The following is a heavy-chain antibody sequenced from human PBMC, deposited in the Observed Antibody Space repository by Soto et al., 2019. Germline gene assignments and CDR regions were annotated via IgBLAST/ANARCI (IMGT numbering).Heavy chain of an antibody. Sequence: GGSLRLSCAASGFTFSSYAMSWVRQAPGKGLEWVSAISGSGGSTYYADSVKGRFTISRDNSKNTLYLQMNSLRAEDTAVYYCAKIRPYCSGGSCYPRTYYFDYWGQGTLVTVSS. CDR1: GFTFSSYA. D-gene: IGHD2-15*01. CDR2: ISGSGGST. J-gene: IGHJ4*02. CDR3: AKIRPYCSGGSCYPRTYYFDY. V-gene: IGHV3-23*01.